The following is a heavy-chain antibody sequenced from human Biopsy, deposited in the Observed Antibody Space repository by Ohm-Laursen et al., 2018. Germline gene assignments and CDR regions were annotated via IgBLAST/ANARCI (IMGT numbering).Heavy chain of an antibody. CDR3: ARGRRTSGWPYFDN. CDR1: GDSVSSGSFY. CDR2: IYSGGNT. D-gene: IGHD6-19*01. V-gene: IGHV4-61*01. Sequence: SQTLSLTWAVSGDSVSSGSFYWTWIRQSPGQGLEYIGFIYSGGNTNYTPSLKNRVTMSVDTSKNQFYLKLYSVTAADTAVYYCARGRRTSGWPYFDNWGQGALVIVSP. J-gene: IGHJ4*02.